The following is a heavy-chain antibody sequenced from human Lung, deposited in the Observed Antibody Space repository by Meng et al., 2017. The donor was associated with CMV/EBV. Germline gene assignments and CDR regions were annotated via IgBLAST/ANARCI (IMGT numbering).Heavy chain of an antibody. CDR2: IIPMFGTT. Sequence: SXXVSXKASGGTFSTYVFSWVRQAPGQGLEWLGGIIPMFGTTNYAQKFQGRLTIKADDSTRTAYMDLSSLTSEDTAVYYCARHAEDYYDSRDFSPYAHWXQGTXVTVSS. CDR3: ARHAEDYYDSRDFSPYAH. J-gene: IGHJ4*02. CDR1: GGTFSTYV. V-gene: IGHV1-69*13. D-gene: IGHD3-22*01.